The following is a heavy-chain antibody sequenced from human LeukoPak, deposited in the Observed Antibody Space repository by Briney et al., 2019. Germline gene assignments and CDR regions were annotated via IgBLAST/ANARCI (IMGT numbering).Heavy chain of an antibody. CDR3: ARDTLEYSNSPDALDI. CDR2: IGSSGSTV. J-gene: IGHJ3*02. V-gene: IGHV3-48*03. Sequence: GGSLRLSCEASRFTFSAYEMNWVRQAPGKGLEWVSYIGSSGSTVYYADSVKGRFTISRDNAKNSLYMQMESLRDEDTAIYYCARDTLEYSNSPDALDIWGQGTMVTVSS. CDR1: RFTFSAYE. D-gene: IGHD4-23*01.